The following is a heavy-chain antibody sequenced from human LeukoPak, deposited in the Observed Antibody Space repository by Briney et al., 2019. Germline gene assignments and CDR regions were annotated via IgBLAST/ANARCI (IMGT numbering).Heavy chain of an antibody. J-gene: IGHJ3*02. Sequence: GGSLRLSCAASGFTFSTYNMNWVRQAPGKGLEWVAVISYDGSNKYYADSVKGRFTISRDNSKNTLYLQMNSLRAEDTAVYYCAKIPMLRYFDWTHDVFDIWGQGTMVTVSS. CDR1: GFTFSTYN. V-gene: IGHV3-30*18. CDR2: ISYDGSNK. CDR3: AKIPMLRYFDWTHDVFDI. D-gene: IGHD3-9*01.